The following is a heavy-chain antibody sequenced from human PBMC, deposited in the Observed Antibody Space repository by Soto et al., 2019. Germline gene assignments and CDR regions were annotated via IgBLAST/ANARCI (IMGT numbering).Heavy chain of an antibody. CDR3: ARGYYGSGSYFGIRYYFDY. Sequence: ASVKVSCKASGYTFTSYALHWVRQAPGQSLEWMGWIDGVNGNTKYSQRFQGRITITRDTSASTAYMELSSLRSEDTAVYYCARGYYGSGSYFGIRYYFDYWGQGTLVTVSS. CDR1: GYTFTSYA. CDR2: IDGVNGNT. V-gene: IGHV1-3*01. D-gene: IGHD3-10*01. J-gene: IGHJ4*02.